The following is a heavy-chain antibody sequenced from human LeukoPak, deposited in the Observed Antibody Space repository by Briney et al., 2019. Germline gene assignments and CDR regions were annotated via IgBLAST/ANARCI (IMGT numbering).Heavy chain of an antibody. J-gene: IGHJ4*02. V-gene: IGHV3-21*06. CDR3: ARDPMAFGY. D-gene: IGHD5-24*01. CDR2: ISSSSNYI. Sequence: PGGSLRLSCAASGFTFSSYSMSWVRQTPGKGLEWVSSISSSSNYIYYADSVKGRFTISRDNAKNSLYLQMNSLRAEDTAMYYCARDPMAFGYWGQGTLVTVSS. CDR1: GFTFSSYS.